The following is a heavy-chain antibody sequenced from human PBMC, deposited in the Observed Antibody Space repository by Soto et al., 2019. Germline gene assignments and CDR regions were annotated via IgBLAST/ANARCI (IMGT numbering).Heavy chain of an antibody. D-gene: IGHD2-2*01. V-gene: IGHV1-69*06. J-gene: IGHJ6*02. CDR3: ARDLTDIVVVPADYYYYYGMDV. CDR1: GGTFSSYA. Sequence: SVKVSCNASGGTFSSYAISWVRQAPGQGLEWMGGIIPIFGTANYAQKFQGRVTITADKSTSTAYMELSSLRSEDTAVYYCARDLTDIVVVPADYYYYYGMDVWGQGTTVTVSS. CDR2: IIPIFGTA.